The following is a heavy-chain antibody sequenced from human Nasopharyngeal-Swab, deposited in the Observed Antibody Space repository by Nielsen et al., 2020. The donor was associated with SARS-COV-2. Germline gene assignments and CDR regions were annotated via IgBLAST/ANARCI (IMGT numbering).Heavy chain of an antibody. Sequence: GGSLRLSCAASGFTFSSYAMRWVRQAPGKGLEWVAVISYDGSNKYYADSVKGRFTISRDNSKNTLYLQMNSLRAEDTAVYYCARELTVYYGMDVWGQGTTVTVSS. CDR3: ARELTVYYGMDV. J-gene: IGHJ6*02. CDR1: GFTFSSYA. D-gene: IGHD4-17*01. CDR2: ISYDGSNK. V-gene: IGHV3-30*04.